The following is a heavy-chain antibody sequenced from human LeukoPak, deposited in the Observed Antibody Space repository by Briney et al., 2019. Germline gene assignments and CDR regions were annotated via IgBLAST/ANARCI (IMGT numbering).Heavy chain of an antibody. CDR2: ISSDGNTI. D-gene: IGHD2-8*02. V-gene: IGHV3-74*01. CDR1: GFTVSSHR. Sequence: GGSLRLSCAVSGFTVSSHRMYWVRQAPGKGLIWVSRISSDGNTINYADSVKGRFTISRDNAKNTVYLQMNNLRAEDTAMYYCAKSGGGYLDYWGQGTLVTVSS. CDR3: AKSGGGYLDY. J-gene: IGHJ4*02.